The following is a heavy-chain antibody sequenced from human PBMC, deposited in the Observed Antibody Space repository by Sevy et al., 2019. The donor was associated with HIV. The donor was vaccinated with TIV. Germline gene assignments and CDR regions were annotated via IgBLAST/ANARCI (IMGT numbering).Heavy chain of an antibody. CDR1: GFSLSDYA. V-gene: IGHV3-30-3*01. D-gene: IGHD5-12*01. Sequence: GGSLRLSCVASGFSLSDYAMHWVRQGPDKGLAWVAVISFDGGNTYYSDAVEGRFTISRDNSKNTVFLQMNSLSPDDTALYYWARGPYNSGLRFDFWGQGTLVTVSS. CDR2: ISFDGGNT. J-gene: IGHJ4*02. CDR3: ARGPYNSGLRFDF.